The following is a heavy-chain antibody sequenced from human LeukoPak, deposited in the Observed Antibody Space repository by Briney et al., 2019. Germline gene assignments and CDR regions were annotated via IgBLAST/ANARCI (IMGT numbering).Heavy chain of an antibody. J-gene: IGHJ4*02. V-gene: IGHV3-23*01. D-gene: IGHD3-22*01. Sequence: GGSLRLSCAASGFTFSNYAMSWVRQAPGKGLEWVSSIGSGGTTHYADSVRGRFTISRDNSKNTLLLQMNSLRAEDTAVYYCAKYFYDSSTYSFDYWGQGTLVTVSS. CDR2: IGSGGTT. CDR3: AKYFYDSSTYSFDY. CDR1: GFTFSNYA.